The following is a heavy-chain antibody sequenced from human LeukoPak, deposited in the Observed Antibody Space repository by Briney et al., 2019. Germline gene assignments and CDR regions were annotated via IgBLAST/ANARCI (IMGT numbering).Heavy chain of an antibody. CDR3: AKGQRWELPFDY. CDR2: ISGTGGSI. D-gene: IGHD1-26*01. J-gene: IGHJ4*02. CDR1: GFTFSNYA. Sequence: PGASLRLSCAASGFTFSNYAMSWVRQAPGKGLEWVSAISGTGGSIYYADSVKGRFTISRDNSKNTLYLQMNGLRAADTAVYYCAKGQRWELPFDYWGQGTLVTVSS. V-gene: IGHV3-23*01.